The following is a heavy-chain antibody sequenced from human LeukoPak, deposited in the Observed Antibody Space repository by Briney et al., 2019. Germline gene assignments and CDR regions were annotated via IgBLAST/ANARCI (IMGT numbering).Heavy chain of an antibody. D-gene: IGHD5-18*01. V-gene: IGHV3-9*03. CDR3: TRASGYSSGAVDY. J-gene: IGHJ4*02. CDR2: ISWNSGSI. CDR1: GFTFDDYA. Sequence: PGGSLRLSCAASGFTFDDYAMHWVHQAPGKGLEWVSGISWNSGSIGYADSVKGRFTISRDNAKSTLYLQMNSLRADDMALYYCTRASGYSSGAVDYWGQGTLVTVSS.